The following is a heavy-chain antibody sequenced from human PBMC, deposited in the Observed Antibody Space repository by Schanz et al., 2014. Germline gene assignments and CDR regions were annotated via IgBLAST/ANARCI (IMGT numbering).Heavy chain of an antibody. V-gene: IGHV3-30-3*01. CDR1: GFTLSSYA. D-gene: IGHD2-21*01. CDR2: ISYDGSNK. CDR3: ARDRPYCDGGKCYSDGFDI. Sequence: QVQLVESGGGVVQPGRSLRLSCAAYGFTLSSYAMHWVRQAPGKGLEWVAVISYDGSNKYYADSVKGRFTISRDNSKNTLYLQMNTLRAEDTAVYYCARDRPYCDGGKCYSDGFDIWGQGTLVTVSS. J-gene: IGHJ3*02.